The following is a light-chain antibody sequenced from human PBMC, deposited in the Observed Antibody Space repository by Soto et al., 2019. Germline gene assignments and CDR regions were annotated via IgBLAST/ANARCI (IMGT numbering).Light chain of an antibody. Sequence: EIARTQSPATLSVSQGQRVTLCCSASQSVSNNYLTWYQQNPGQAPRLLIYGAFTRATGIPDRFSGSGSGTDFTLTINRLEPEDFAVYYCQQYGSLPITFGQGTRLEI. J-gene: IGKJ5*01. V-gene: IGKV3-20*01. CDR3: QQYGSLPIT. CDR2: GAF. CDR1: QSVSNNY.